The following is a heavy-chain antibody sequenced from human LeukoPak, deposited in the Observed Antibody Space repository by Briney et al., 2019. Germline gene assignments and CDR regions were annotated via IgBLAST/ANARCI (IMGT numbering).Heavy chain of an antibody. Sequence: GGSLKLSCAASGFTFSGSPMHWVRQTSGKGLEWVGRITSNAHSYATAYAASVKGRFTISRDDSKNTAYLQMNSLKTEDTAVYYCTGHGYGSGSYSSDWGQGTLVTVSA. CDR2: ITSNAHSYAT. CDR3: TGHGYGSGSYSSD. CDR1: GFTFSGSP. V-gene: IGHV3-73*01. J-gene: IGHJ4*02. D-gene: IGHD3-10*01.